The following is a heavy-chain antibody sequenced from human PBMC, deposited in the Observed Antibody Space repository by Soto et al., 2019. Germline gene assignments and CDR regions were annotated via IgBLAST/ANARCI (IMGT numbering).Heavy chain of an antibody. CDR1: GGSISSSSYY. D-gene: IGHD5-18*01. CDR3: APLEGGYSSGD. Sequence: QLQLQESGPGLVKPSETLSLTCTVSGGSISSSSYYWGWIRQPPGKGLEWIGSIYYSGSTYYNPSLRSXXTXSXVTSKTQFSLKLSSVTAADTAVYYCAPLEGGYSSGDWGQGTLVTVSS. CDR2: IYYSGST. J-gene: IGHJ4*02. V-gene: IGHV4-39*01.